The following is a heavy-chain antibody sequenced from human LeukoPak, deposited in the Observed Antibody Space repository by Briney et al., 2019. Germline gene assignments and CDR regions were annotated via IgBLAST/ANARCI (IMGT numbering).Heavy chain of an antibody. J-gene: IGHJ6*02. CDR1: SGSISSYDW. V-gene: IGHV4-4*02. CDR2: IFHSGST. CDR3: ARDILGRSNGGSNYFGMEI. D-gene: IGHD2-8*01. Sequence: PSETLSLTCTVSSGSISSYDWWNWVRQPPGKGLEWIGEIFHSGSTNYNPSLKSRVTISVDKSKNQFSLKLSSVTAADTAVYYCARDILGRSNGGSNYFGMEIWGQGTTVTVSS.